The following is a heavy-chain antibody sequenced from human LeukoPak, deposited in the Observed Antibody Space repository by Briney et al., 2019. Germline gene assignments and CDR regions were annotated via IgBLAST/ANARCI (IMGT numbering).Heavy chain of an antibody. J-gene: IGHJ6*02. CDR1: GGSISSSSYF. CDR2: IYYSGST. D-gene: IGHD2-2*01. V-gene: IGHV4-39*07. Sequence: PSETLSLTCTVSGGSISSSSYFWGWIRQPPGKGLEWIGSIYYSGSTYYNPSFKSRVTISIDTSENQFSLKLSSVTAADTAVYYCARVVPAAINYYYGMDVWGQGTTVTVSS. CDR3: ARVVPAAINYYYGMDV.